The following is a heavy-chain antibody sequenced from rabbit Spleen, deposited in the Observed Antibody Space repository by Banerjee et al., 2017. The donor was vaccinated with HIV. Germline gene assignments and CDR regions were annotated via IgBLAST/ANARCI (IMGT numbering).Heavy chain of an antibody. D-gene: IGHD8-1*01. J-gene: IGHJ6*01. CDR2: IDLVFGST. Sequence: QEQLVESGGGLVQPGGSLKLSCKASGFDLSNYGVSWVRQAPGKGLEWIGYIDLVFGSTHYASWVNGRFTISSHNAQNTLYLQLNSLTVADTATYFCARDTGSSFSSYGMDLWGPGTLVTV. CDR3: ARDTGSSFSSYGMDL. V-gene: IGHV1S47*01. CDR1: GFDLSNYG.